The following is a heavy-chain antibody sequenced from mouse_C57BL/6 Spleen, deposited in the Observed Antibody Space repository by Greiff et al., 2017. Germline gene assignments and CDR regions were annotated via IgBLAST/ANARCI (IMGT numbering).Heavy chain of an antibody. V-gene: IGHV2-5*01. D-gene: IGHD2-1*01. CDR1: GFSLTSYG. J-gene: IGHJ4*01. CDR2: IWRGGST. CDR3: AKDGDGNSHYYAMDY. Sequence: VMLVESGPGLVQPSPSLSITCTVSGFSLTSYGVHWVRQSPGKGLEWLGVIWRGGSTDYNAAFMSRLSITKDNSKSQVFFKMNSLQADDTAIYYCAKDGDGNSHYYAMDYWGQGTSVTVSS.